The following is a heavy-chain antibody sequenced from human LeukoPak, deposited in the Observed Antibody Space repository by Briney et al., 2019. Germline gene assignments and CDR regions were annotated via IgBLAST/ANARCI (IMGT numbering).Heavy chain of an antibody. V-gene: IGHV4-39*01. J-gene: IGHJ4*02. Sequence: SETLSLTCTVSGGSISSSSYYWGWIRQPPGKGLEWIGSIYYSGSTYYNPSLKSRVTISVDTSMNQFSLKLSSVTAADTAVYYCKMQQPGDHWGQGTLVTVSS. CDR2: IYYSGST. D-gene: IGHD6-13*01. CDR3: KMQQPGDH. CDR1: GGSISSSSYY.